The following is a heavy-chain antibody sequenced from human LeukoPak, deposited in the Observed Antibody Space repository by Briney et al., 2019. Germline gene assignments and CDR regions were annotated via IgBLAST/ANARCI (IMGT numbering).Heavy chain of an antibody. D-gene: IGHD3-9*01. V-gene: IGHV1-18*01. CDR3: ARDGAHYDILTGHYYYFAMDV. CDR2: ISSYNGNT. CDR1: GYTFTSYG. J-gene: IGHJ6*02. Sequence: ASVTVSCKASGYTFTSYGISWARQAPGQGLEWVGWISSYNGNTNYAQNLQGRVTMTTDTSTSTAYMELRSLRSDDTAVYYCARDGAHYDILTGHYYYFAMDVWGQGTTVTVSS.